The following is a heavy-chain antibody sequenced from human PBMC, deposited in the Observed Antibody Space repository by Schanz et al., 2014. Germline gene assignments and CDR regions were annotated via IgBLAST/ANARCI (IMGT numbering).Heavy chain of an antibody. CDR3: ARDIQYHYDTSGPVGAFDI. CDR1: GDTFRSYT. D-gene: IGHD3-22*01. V-gene: IGHV1-69*08. CDR2: IIPITGIT. J-gene: IGHJ3*02. Sequence: QVPLVQSGAEVKKPGSSVKVSCKASGDTFRSYTINWVRHSPGQGLEWMGRIIPITGITNYAQKFQGRVTFTADKSTSAAFLEVNSLRSEDAAVYYCARDIQYHYDTSGPVGAFDIWGQGTVVTVSS.